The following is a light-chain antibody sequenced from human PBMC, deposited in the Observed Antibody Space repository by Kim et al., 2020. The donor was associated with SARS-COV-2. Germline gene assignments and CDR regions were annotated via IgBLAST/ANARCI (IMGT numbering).Light chain of an antibody. Sequence: DIQMTQSPSTLSASVGDRVTITCRASQSISSWLAWYQQKPGKVPKLLIYDASNSNLESGVPSRFSGSGSGTEFTLTISRLQPDDFATYYCQQYNSYSGTFGQGTKLEI. CDR3: QQYNSYSGT. V-gene: IGKV1-5*01. CDR1: QSISSW. J-gene: IGKJ2*01. CDR2: DASNS.